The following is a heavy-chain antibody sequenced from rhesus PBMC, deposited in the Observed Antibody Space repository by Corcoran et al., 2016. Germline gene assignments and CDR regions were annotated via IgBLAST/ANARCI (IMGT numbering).Heavy chain of an antibody. V-gene: IGHV5-20*01. Sequence: EVQLVQSGAEVKRPGESLKISCKTFGYSFTSYWISWVRQMPGKGLEGMGAIDPSDSDTSYNPSFQGQVTISADKSISTAYLQWSRLKASDTATYYCAKSPIAAAGLNYWGQGVLVTVSS. D-gene: IGHD6S26*01. CDR1: GYSFTSYW. CDR2: IDPSDSDT. J-gene: IGHJ4*01. CDR3: AKSPIAAAGLNY.